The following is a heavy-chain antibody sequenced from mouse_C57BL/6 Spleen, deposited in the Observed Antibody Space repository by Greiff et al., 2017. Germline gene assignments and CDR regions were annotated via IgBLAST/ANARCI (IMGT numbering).Heavy chain of an antibody. CDR1: GYTFTSYW. CDR2: IYPSDSET. V-gene: IGHV1-61*01. D-gene: IGHD4-1*01. CDR3: ARRTNSLLNY. J-gene: IGHJ2*01. Sequence: QVQLQQPGAELVRPGSSVKLSCKASGYTFTSYWMDWVKQRPGQGLEWIGNIYPSDSETHYNQKFKDKATFTVDKSSSTAYMPLSSLTSEDSAVYYCARRTNSLLNYWGQGTTLTVSS.